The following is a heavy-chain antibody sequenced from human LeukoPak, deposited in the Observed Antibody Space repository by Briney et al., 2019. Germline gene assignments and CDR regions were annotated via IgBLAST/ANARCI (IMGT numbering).Heavy chain of an antibody. J-gene: IGHJ4*02. D-gene: IGHD6-13*01. CDR3: ARRSSSWYMGYFDY. CDR1: GYGFTNYW. Sequence: GESLEISCKGSGYGFTNYWIGWVRQMPGKGLEWMGIIYPGDSDTRYSPSFQGQVTISADRSITTAYLQWSSLKASDTAMYYCARRSSSWYMGYFDYWGQGTLVTVSS. CDR2: IYPGDSDT. V-gene: IGHV5-51*01.